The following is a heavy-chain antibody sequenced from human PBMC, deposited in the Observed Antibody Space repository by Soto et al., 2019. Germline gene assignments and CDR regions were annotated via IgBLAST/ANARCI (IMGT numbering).Heavy chain of an antibody. V-gene: IGHV1-69*02. CDR1: GGTFSSYT. J-gene: IGHJ4*02. CDR3: ARGEMATIGDY. Sequence: QVQLVQSGAEVKKPGSSLKVSCKASGGTFSSYTISWVRQAPGQGLEWMGRIIPILGIANYAQKFQGRVTITADKSTSTAYMELSSLRSEDTAVYYCARGEMATIGDYWGQGTLVTVSS. CDR2: IIPILGIA. D-gene: IGHD5-12*01.